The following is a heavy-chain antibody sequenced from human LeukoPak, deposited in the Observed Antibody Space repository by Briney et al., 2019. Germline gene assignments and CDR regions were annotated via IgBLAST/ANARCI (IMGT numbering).Heavy chain of an antibody. CDR1: GGSFSSYA. Sequence: SVKVSCKASGGSFSSYAISWVRQAPGQGLEWMGRIIPIFGIAHYAQKFQGRVTITTDESTSTAYMELSSLRSEDTAMYYCAREDSSGWSADYMDVWGKGTAVTVSS. CDR3: AREDSSGWSADYMDV. J-gene: IGHJ6*03. CDR2: IIPIFGIA. V-gene: IGHV1-69*05. D-gene: IGHD6-19*01.